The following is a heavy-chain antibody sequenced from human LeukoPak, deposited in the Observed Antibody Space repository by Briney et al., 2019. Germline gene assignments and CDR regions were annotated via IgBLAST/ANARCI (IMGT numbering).Heavy chain of an antibody. D-gene: IGHD6-19*01. CDR1: GYTFTSYG. CDR3: ARGPGIAVAGVFDY. Sequence: ASVKVSFKASGYTFTSYGINWVRQAPGQGLEWMGWISGHNGRTNYVQKMQGRVTMTTDTSTNTAYMKLRNLTSDDTAVYYCARGPGIAVAGVFDYWGQGSLVTVSS. CDR2: ISGHNGRT. V-gene: IGHV1-18*04. J-gene: IGHJ4*02.